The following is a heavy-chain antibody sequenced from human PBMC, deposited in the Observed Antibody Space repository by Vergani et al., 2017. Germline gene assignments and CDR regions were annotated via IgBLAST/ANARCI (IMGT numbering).Heavy chain of an antibody. Sequence: EVQLLESGGGLAQPGGSLRLSCAASGFTVSSYYMSWVRQAPGKGLEWVSVIYSGGSTYYADSVKGRFTISRDNSKNTLYLQMNSLRAEDTAVYYCARDRPYCSGGSCYYYYYGMDVWGQGTTVTVSS. CDR2: IYSGGST. CDR1: GFTVSSYY. D-gene: IGHD2-15*01. J-gene: IGHJ6*02. V-gene: IGHV3-66*02. CDR3: ARDRPYCSGGSCYYYYYGMDV.